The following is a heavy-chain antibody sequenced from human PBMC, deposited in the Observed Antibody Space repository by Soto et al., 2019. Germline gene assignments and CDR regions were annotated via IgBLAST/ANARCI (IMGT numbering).Heavy chain of an antibody. J-gene: IGHJ4*02. CDR1: GYTFTSYG. V-gene: IGHV1-18*01. CDR2: ISAYNGNT. CDR3: AAGLFVEYVYCIDY. D-gene: IGHD3-10*02. Sequence: QVQLVQSGAEVKKPGASVKVSCKASGYTFTSYGISWVRQAPGQGLEWMGWISAYNGNTNYAQKLQGRVTMTTDTSTSTAYMELRILRSDDTSLLVCAAGLFVEYVYCIDYWGQGTLVTVSS.